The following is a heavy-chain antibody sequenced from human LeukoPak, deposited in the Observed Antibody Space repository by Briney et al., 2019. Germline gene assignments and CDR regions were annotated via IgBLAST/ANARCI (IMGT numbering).Heavy chain of an antibody. CDR3: ARAGGYDWSEYYFDY. CDR2: INPNSGGT. J-gene: IGHJ4*02. D-gene: IGHD5-12*01. CDR1: GYTFTGYY. V-gene: IGHV1-2*02. Sequence: ASVKVSCKASGYTFTGYYMHWVRQAPGQGLEWMGWINPNSGGTNYAQKFQGRVTMTRDTSISTAYMELSRLRSDDTAVYYCARAGGYDWSEYYFDYWGQGTLVTVSS.